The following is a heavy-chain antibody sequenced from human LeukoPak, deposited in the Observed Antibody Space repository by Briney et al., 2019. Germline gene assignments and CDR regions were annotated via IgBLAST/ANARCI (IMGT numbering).Heavy chain of an antibody. CDR3: ARRRGNWAFDI. CDR2: IYYSGST. CDR1: GGSISSYY. J-gene: IGHJ3*02. V-gene: IGHV4-59*08. Sequence: PSETLSLTCTVSGGSISSYYWSWIRQPPGKGLEWIGYIYYSGSTNYNPSLRSRVTISVDTSKNQFSLKLSSVTDADTAVYYCARRRGNWAFDIWGQGTMVTVSS. D-gene: IGHD1-1*01.